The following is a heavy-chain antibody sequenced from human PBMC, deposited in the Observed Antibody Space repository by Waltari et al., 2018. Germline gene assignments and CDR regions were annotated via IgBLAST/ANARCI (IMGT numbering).Heavy chain of an antibody. CDR3: ARRSGLGVEAFEY. CDR2: IDWEADK. D-gene: IGHD3-3*01. CDR1: GFSLSTSGMR. Sequence: QVTLKESGPALVKPTQTLTLTCTFSGFSLSTSGMRVSWIRQPPGKALEWLARIDWEADKFYSTSLKTRITISKDTAKNQVVLTMTNMDPVETATYYCARRSGLGVEAFEYWGQGTLVTVYS. V-gene: IGHV2-70*04. J-gene: IGHJ4*02.